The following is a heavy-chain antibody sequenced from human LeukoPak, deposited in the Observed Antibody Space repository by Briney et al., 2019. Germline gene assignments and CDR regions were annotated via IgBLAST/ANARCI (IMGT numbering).Heavy chain of an antibody. V-gene: IGHV3-53*01. CDR2: IYRGGST. J-gene: IGHJ4*02. Sequence: GGFLRLSCAASGFTVSNNYMSWVRQAPGKGLEWVSVIYRGGSTYYADSVKGRFTISRDNSKNTLYLQMNSLRAEDTAVYYCARDLGSNFDYWGQGTLVTVSS. CDR3: ARDLGSNFDY. CDR1: GFTVSNNY.